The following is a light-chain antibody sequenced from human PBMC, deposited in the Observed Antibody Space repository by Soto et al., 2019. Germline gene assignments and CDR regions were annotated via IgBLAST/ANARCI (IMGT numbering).Light chain of an antibody. CDR3: QQHDILPIT. Sequence: EIVLTPSPATLSLSPVERATLSCRASQSVSRYLAWYQQKYGQAPRLLIYDASNRATGIPARFSGSGSGTDFTLTISSLEPEDFALYYCQQHDILPITFGQGTRLEIK. CDR2: DAS. J-gene: IGKJ5*01. V-gene: IGKV3-11*01. CDR1: QSVSRY.